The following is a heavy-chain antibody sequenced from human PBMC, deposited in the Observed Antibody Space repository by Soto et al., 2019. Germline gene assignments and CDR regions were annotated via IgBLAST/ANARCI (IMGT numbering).Heavy chain of an antibody. V-gene: IGHV3-30*18. Sequence: QVQLVESGGGVVQPGRSLRLSCAASGFTFSSYGMHWVRQAPGKGLEWVAVISYDGSNKYYADSVKGRFTISRDNSKNTLYLQMNSLRAEDTAVYYCAKGMPRVGYYGMDVWGQGTTVTVSS. CDR3: AKGMPRVGYYGMDV. J-gene: IGHJ6*02. D-gene: IGHD2-2*01. CDR2: ISYDGSNK. CDR1: GFTFSSYG.